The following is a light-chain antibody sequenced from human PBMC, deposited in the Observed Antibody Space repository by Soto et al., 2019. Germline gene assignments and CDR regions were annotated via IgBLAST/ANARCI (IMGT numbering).Light chain of an antibody. J-gene: IGLJ3*02. Sequence: QSVLTQPPSVSGAPGQRVTISCTGSSSNIGAGYDVHWYQRLPGTAPKLLIYDNTIRPSGVPDRFSGSKSGASASLAITGLQAEDEADYYCQSYDSSLSGSVFGGGTKLTVL. CDR3: QSYDSSLSGSV. CDR2: DNT. CDR1: SSNIGAGYD. V-gene: IGLV1-40*01.